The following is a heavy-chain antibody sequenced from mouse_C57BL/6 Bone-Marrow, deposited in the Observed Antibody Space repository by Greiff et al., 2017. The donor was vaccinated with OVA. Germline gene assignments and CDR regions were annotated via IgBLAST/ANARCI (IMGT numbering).Heavy chain of an antibody. CDR3: ARSFDGYYLYYFDY. V-gene: IGHV1-69*01. CDR1: GYTFTSYW. D-gene: IGHD2-3*01. CDR2: IDPSDSYT. J-gene: IGHJ2*01. Sequence: VQLQQPGAELVMPGASVKLSCKASGYTFTSYWMHWVKQRPGQGLEWIGEIDPSDSYTNYNQKFKGKSTLTVDKSSSTAYMQLSSLTSEDSAFYYCARSFDGYYLYYFDYWGQGTTLTVSS.